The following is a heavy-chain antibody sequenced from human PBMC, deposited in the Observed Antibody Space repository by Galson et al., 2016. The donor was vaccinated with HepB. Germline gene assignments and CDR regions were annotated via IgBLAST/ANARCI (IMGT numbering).Heavy chain of an antibody. Sequence: SETLSLTCTVSGGSISSYYWSWIRQPPGKGLEWIGYIYSSGSTNYNPSLKSRVTISVDTSKNQFSLKLSSVTAADTAVYYCARASPRDSSGWYPDAFDIWGQGTMVTVSS. D-gene: IGHD6-19*01. J-gene: IGHJ3*02. CDR3: ARASPRDSSGWYPDAFDI. CDR2: IYSSGST. CDR1: GGSISSYY. V-gene: IGHV4-59*01.